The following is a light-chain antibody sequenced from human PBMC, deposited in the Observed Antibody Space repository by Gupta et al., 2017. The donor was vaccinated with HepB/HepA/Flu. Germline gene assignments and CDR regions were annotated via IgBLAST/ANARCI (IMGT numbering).Light chain of an antibody. Sequence: EIVLTQSPATLSLSPGERATLSCRASQSVSTSLAWSQQKPGQAPRLLIYDASNRATGIPARFSGSGSGTDFTLTISSLEPEDFAVYYCQQRGNWPGTFGQGTRLEIK. CDR1: QSVSTS. J-gene: IGKJ5*01. CDR3: QQRGNWPGT. V-gene: IGKV3-11*01. CDR2: DAS.